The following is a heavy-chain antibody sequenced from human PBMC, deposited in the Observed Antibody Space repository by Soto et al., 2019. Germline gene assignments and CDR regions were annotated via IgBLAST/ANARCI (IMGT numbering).Heavy chain of an antibody. V-gene: IGHV4-59*08. CDR2: IYYSGIT. Sequence: QVQLQESGPGLVKPSETLSLTCTVSVGSISSHYWSWLRQPPGRGLEWIGFIYYSGITDSNPSLKSRVTISLDTSKIHLSLTLSSVTAADTAVYYCARPRGIAPAVWYFDLWGRGTLVTVSS. D-gene: IGHD6-13*01. CDR3: ARPRGIAPAVWYFDL. J-gene: IGHJ2*01. CDR1: VGSISSHY.